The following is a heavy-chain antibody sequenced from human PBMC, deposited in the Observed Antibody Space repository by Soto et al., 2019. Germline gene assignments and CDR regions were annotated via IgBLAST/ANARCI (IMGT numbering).Heavy chain of an antibody. Sequence: QVQLVQSGAEVKKPGSSVKVSCTTSGGTFSSYAISWVRQAPGQGLEWMGGIVPFIDTTNYAQSFQGRVTINADKSTSTVHMELSGLRAEDTGVYYCARGSFSSSWRFDYWGQGTLVTVSS. CDR3: ARGSFSSSWRFDY. CDR2: IVPFIDTT. V-gene: IGHV1-69*06. CDR1: GGTFSSYA. D-gene: IGHD6-13*01. J-gene: IGHJ4*02.